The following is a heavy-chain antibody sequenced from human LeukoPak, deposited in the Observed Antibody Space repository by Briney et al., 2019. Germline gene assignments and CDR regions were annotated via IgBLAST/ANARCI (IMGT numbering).Heavy chain of an antibody. J-gene: IGHJ4*02. CDR3: ARHRDYYFDY. Sequence: PSETLSLTCTVSGGSISSSSYYWGWIRQPPGKGLEWIGSIYYSGSTYYNPSLKSRVTISVDTSKNQFSLKLSSMTAADTAVYYCARHRDYYFDYWGQGTLVTVSS. D-gene: IGHD3/OR15-3a*01. V-gene: IGHV4-39*01. CDR1: GGSISSSSYY. CDR2: IYYSGST.